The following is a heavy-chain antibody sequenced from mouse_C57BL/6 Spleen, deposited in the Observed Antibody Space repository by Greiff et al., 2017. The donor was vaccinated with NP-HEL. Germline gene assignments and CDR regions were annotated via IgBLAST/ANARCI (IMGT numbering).Heavy chain of an antibody. J-gene: IGHJ2*01. Sequence: EVKLVESGGGLVKPGGSLKLSCAASGFTFSSYAMSWVRQTPEKRLEWVATISDGGSYTYYPDNVKGRFTFSRDNAKNNLYLQMSHLKSEDTAMYYCAKRTGTRYFDYWGQGTTLTVSS. CDR3: AKRTGTRYFDY. CDR1: GFTFSSYA. D-gene: IGHD4-1*01. V-gene: IGHV5-4*03. CDR2: ISDGGSYT.